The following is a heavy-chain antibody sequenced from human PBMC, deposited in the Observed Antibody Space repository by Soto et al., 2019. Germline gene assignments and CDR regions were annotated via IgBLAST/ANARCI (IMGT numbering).Heavy chain of an antibody. CDR2: ISTYSGDT. CDR3: ARHHGPTTSENWFDP. J-gene: IGHJ5*02. V-gene: IGHV1-18*01. Sequence: QVHLVQTGVEMKTPGASGNGSCQATANTLPTYDISWVRQAPGQGLEWMGWISTYSGDTKDAQKFQGRVTMTTETSTTTAYLELRSLRSDDTAVYYCARHHGPTTSENWFDPWGQGTLVTVSS. CDR1: ANTLPTYD. D-gene: IGHD5-12*01.